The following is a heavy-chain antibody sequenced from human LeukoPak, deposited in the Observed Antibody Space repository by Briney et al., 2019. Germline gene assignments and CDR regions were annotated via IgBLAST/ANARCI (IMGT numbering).Heavy chain of an antibody. V-gene: IGHV4-30-2*01. CDR1: GGSISSGGHS. D-gene: IGHD3-22*01. CDR3: ARDQDSSGFDP. J-gene: IGHJ5*02. CDR2: IYHRGST. Sequence: SETLSLTCAVSGGSISSGGHSWSWIRQPPGKGLEWIGYIYHRGSTYYNPFLKSRVTISVDRSKNQFSLKLSSVTAADTAVYYCARDQDSSGFDPWGQGTLVTVSS.